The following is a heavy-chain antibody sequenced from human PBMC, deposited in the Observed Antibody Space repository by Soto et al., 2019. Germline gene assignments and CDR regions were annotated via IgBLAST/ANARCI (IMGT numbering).Heavy chain of an antibody. Sequence: SETLSLTCTVSGGSISSGDYYWSWIRQPPGKGLEWIGYIYYSGSTYYNTSLKRRVTISVDTSKNQFSLKLSSVTAADTAVYYCARERVWDFGVVLDYWGQGTLVTVSS. CDR2: IYYSGST. CDR3: ARERVWDFGVVLDY. CDR1: GGSISSGDYY. J-gene: IGHJ4*02. D-gene: IGHD3-3*01. V-gene: IGHV4-30-4*01.